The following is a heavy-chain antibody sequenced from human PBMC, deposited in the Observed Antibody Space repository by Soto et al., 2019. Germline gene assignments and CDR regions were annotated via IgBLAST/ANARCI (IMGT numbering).Heavy chain of an antibody. V-gene: IGHV1-18*01. Sequence: ASVKVSCKASGYTFTSYGISWVRQAPAQGLERMGWISAYNGNTNYAQKLQGRVTMTTDTSTSTAYMELRSLRSDDTAVYYCAGDRYIVATFGDYGFGIWGEGTSVIVS. D-gene: IGHD5-12*01. CDR1: GYTFTSYG. CDR2: ISAYNGNT. J-gene: IGHJ3*02. CDR3: AGDRYIVATFGDYGFGI.